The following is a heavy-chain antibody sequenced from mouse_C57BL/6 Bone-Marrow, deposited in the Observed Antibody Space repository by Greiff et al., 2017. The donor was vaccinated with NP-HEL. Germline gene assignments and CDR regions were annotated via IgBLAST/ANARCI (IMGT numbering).Heavy chain of an antibody. D-gene: IGHD1-1*01. V-gene: IGHV1-54*01. J-gene: IGHJ4*01. CDR3: ARRVWVVAPYAMDY. CDR2: INPGSGGT. Sequence: QVQLKESGAELVRPGTSVKVSCKASGYAFTNYLIEWVKQRPGQGLEWIGVINPGSGGTNYNEKFKGKATLTADKSSSTAYMQLSSLTSEDSAVYFCARRVWVVAPYAMDYWGQGTSVTVSS. CDR1: GYAFTNYL.